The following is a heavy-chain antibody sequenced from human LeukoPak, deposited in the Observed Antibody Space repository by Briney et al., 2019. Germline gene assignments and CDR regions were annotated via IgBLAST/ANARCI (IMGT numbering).Heavy chain of an antibody. D-gene: IGHD6-19*01. Sequence: GGSLRLSCAASGFTFSSFGMHWVRQAPGKGLEWVAVLWYDGSNKYYADSVKGRFTISRDKSKNTLYLQMDSLRAEDTAVYYCARAGVAAVPDDWGQGTLVIVSS. V-gene: IGHV3-33*01. CDR3: ARAGVAAVPDD. CDR2: LWYDGSNK. CDR1: GFTFSSFG. J-gene: IGHJ4*02.